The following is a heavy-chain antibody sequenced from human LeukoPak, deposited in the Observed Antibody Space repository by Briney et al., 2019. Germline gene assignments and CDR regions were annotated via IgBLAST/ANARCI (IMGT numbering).Heavy chain of an antibody. Sequence: PSETLSLTCTVSGGSISSYYWSWIRQPPGKGLEWIGYIYYSGSTNYNPSLKSRVTISVDTSKNQLSLKLSSVTAADTAVYYCARERDYYDSSGYYYYFDYWGQGTLVTVSS. CDR1: GGSISSYY. J-gene: IGHJ4*02. CDR3: ARERDYYDSSGYYYYFDY. CDR2: IYYSGST. V-gene: IGHV4-59*01. D-gene: IGHD3-22*01.